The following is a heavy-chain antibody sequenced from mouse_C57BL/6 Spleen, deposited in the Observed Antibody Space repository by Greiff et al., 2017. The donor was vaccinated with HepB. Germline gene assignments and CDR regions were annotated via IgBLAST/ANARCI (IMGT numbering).Heavy chain of an antibody. J-gene: IGHJ1*03. CDR2: IDPETGGT. CDR3: TRSGYGSSPWYFDV. V-gene: IGHV1-15*01. Sequence: VQLQQSGAELVRPGASVTLSCKASGYTFTDYEMHWVKQTPVHGLEWIGAIDPETGGTAYNQKFKGKAILTADKSSSTAYMELRSLTSEDSAVYYCTRSGYGSSPWYFDVWGTGTTVTVSS. CDR1: GYTFTDYE. D-gene: IGHD1-1*01.